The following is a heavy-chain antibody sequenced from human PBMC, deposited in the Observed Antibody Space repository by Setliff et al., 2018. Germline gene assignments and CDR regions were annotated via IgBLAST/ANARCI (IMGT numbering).Heavy chain of an antibody. V-gene: IGHV3-23*01. CDR3: ANDFTY. Sequence: GGSLRLSCAASGFTFSNYEMHWVRQAPGKGPEWVAGISGSGGSTYYADSVKGRFTISRDNSKNTLYLQMNSLRAEDTAVYYCANDFTYWGQGTLVTVSS. J-gene: IGHJ4*02. CDR1: GFTFSNYE. CDR2: ISGSGGST.